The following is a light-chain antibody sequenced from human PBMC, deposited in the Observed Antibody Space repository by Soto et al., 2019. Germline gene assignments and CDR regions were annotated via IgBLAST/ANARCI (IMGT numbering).Light chain of an antibody. J-gene: IGKJ2*01. Sequence: DIQMTQSPSSLSASVGDRVTITCRASQSISSSLNWYQQRPGKAPKLLIYAASSLQSGVPSRFSGSASGTDFTLTISSLQSEDFATYFCQQSYSTPYTFGQGTKLEIK. V-gene: IGKV1-39*01. CDR2: AAS. CDR1: QSISSS. CDR3: QQSYSTPYT.